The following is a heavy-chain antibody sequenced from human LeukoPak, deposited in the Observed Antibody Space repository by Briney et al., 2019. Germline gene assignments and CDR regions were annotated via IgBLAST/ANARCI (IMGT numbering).Heavy chain of an antibody. CDR3: ARDSDLNGSYDY. J-gene: IGHJ4*02. CDR2: ISYDGSYK. Sequence: PGRSLRLSCAASGFIFSSYGMHWVRQAPGKGLEWVALISYDGSYKYYADSVKGRFTISRDNSKNTLYLQMNSLRAEDTAVYYCARDSDLNGSYDYWGQGTLVTVSS. V-gene: IGHV3-30-3*01. D-gene: IGHD1-26*01. CDR1: GFIFSSYG.